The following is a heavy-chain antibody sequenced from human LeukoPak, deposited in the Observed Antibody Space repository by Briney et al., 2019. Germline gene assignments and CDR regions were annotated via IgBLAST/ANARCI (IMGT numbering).Heavy chain of an antibody. V-gene: IGHV3-23*01. CDR3: AKLRRRGYYDSSGYSLGHYFDY. J-gene: IGHJ4*02. Sequence: PGGSPRLSCAASGFTFSSYAMSWVRQAPGKGLEWVSAISGSGGSTYYADSVKGRFTISRDNSKNTLYLQMNSLRAEDTAVYYCAKLRRRGYYDSSGYSLGHYFDYWGQGTLVTVSS. D-gene: IGHD3-22*01. CDR2: ISGSGGST. CDR1: GFTFSSYA.